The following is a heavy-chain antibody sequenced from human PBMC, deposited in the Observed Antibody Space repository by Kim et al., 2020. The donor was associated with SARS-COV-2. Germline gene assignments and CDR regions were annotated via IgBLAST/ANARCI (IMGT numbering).Heavy chain of an antibody. CDR3: AKEGGGYSYGTGIDY. Sequence: AGSLRLSCAASGFTFDDYTMHWVRQAPGKGLEWVSLISWDGGSTYYADSVKGRFTISRDNSKNSLYLQMNSLRTEDTALYYCAKEGGGYSYGTGIDYWGQGTLVTVSS. D-gene: IGHD5-18*01. CDR1: GFTFDDYT. V-gene: IGHV3-43*01. J-gene: IGHJ4*02. CDR2: ISWDGGST.